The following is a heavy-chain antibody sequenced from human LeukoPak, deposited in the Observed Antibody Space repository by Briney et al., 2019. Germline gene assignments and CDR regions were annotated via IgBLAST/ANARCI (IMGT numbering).Heavy chain of an antibody. D-gene: IGHD3-16*02. J-gene: IGHJ4*02. V-gene: IGHV1-2*04. CDR2: INPNSGGT. CDR3: ARLGIRRYYDYVWGSYRHGGYFDY. CDR1: GYSFTGYY. Sequence: ASVKVSCKASGYSFTGYYIHWVRQAPGQGLEWMGWINPNSGGTNYAQKFQGWVTMTRDTSISTAYMELSRLRSDDTAVYYCARLGIRRYYDYVWGSYRHGGYFDYWGQGTLVTVSS.